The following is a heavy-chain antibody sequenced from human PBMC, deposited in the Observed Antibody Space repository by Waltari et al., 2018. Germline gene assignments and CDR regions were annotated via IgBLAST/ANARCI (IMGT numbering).Heavy chain of an antibody. CDR1: GFTFSSYW. J-gene: IGHJ4*02. D-gene: IGHD5-12*01. V-gene: IGHV3-74*01. Sequence: EVQLVESGGGVAQPGGSLRLSCVASGFTFSSYWMHWVRQAPGKGLVWVSRINSDGSTTNYADSVKGRFTISRDNAKNTLYLQMNSLRAEDTAVYYCAKGGGWLQDYWGQGTLVTVSS. CDR2: INSDGSTT. CDR3: AKGGGWLQDY.